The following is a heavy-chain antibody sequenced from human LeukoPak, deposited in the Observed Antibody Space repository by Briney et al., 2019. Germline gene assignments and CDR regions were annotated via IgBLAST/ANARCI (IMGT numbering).Heavy chain of an antibody. CDR3: ARGAGWTYGMDV. V-gene: IGHV3-66*01. J-gene: IGHJ6*02. Sequence: GGSLRLSCAASGFTVSSNYMSWVRQAPGKGLEWVSVIHSGGSTYYADSVRGRFTTSRDNSKNTLYLQMNSLRVEDTAVYYCARGAGWTYGMDVWGQGTTVTVSS. D-gene: IGHD6-19*01. CDR2: IHSGGST. CDR1: GFTVSSNY.